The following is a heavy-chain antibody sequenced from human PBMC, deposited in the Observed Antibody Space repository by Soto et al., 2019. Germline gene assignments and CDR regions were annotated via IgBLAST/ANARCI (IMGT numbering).Heavy chain of an antibody. J-gene: IGHJ4*02. CDR1: GFTFSNAW. D-gene: IGHD2-15*01. CDR2: IKSKTDGGTT. Sequence: EVQLVESGGGLVKPGGSLRLSCAASGFTFSNAWMSWVRQAPGKGLEWVGRIKSKTDGGTTDYAAPVKGRFTISRDDSKNTLYLQMNSLKTEDTAVYYCTTENIVVVVAATPDYWGQVTLVTVSS. CDR3: TTENIVVVVAATPDY. V-gene: IGHV3-15*01.